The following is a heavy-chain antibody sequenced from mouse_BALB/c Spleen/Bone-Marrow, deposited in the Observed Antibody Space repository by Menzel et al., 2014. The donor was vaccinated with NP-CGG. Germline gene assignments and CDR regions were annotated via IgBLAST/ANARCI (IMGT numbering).Heavy chain of an antibody. D-gene: IGHD3-1*01. Sequence: VQLQQLGPELVKPGASVKVSCKASGYAFTSYNMYWVKQSHGKSLEWMGYIDPYSGGTSYNQKFKVKATLTVDKSSSTAYMHLNSLTSEDSAVYYCARNLGYGYFDYWGQGTTLTVSS. V-gene: IGHV1S135*01. CDR1: GYAFTSYN. J-gene: IGHJ2*01. CDR3: ARNLGYGYFDY. CDR2: IDPYSGGT.